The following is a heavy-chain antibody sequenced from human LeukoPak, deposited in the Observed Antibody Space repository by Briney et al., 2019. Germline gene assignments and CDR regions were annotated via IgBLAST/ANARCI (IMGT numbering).Heavy chain of an antibody. CDR2: ISSGNTI. V-gene: IGHV3-48*03. CDR1: GFMFSSYE. D-gene: IGHD4-23*01. Sequence: GSLRLSCAASGFMFSSYEMNWVRQAPGKGLEWVSYISSGNTIYYADSVRGRFTISRDNVKNSLYPQMNSLRAEDTAVYYCASFSTSVLIKDFWGQGTLVTVSS. J-gene: IGHJ4*02. CDR3: ASFSTSVLIKDF.